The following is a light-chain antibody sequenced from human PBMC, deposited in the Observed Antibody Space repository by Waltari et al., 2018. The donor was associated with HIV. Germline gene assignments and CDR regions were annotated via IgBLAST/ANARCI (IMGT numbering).Light chain of an antibody. CDR2: ESI. CDR1: SSDIGNYNL. Sequence: QSALTQPASVSGSSGQSITISCTGTSSDIGNYNLVSWYQQYAGKAPKLIIYESIKRPSGVSSRISGSKSANTASLTISGLQADDEADYCCSSYGGSSNWLFGGGTKLTVL. CDR3: SSYGGSSNWL. J-gene: IGLJ2*01. V-gene: IGLV2-23*01.